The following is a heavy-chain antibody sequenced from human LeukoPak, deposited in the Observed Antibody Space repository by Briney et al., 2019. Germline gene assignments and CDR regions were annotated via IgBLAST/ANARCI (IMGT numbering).Heavy chain of an antibody. Sequence: SETLSLTCAVYGGSFSGYYWSWIRQPLGKGLEWIGEINHSGSTNYNPSLKGRVTISVDTSKNQFSLKLSSVTAADTAVYYCARGPTTSPTDVWGKGTTVTVSS. J-gene: IGHJ6*04. CDR1: GGSFSGYY. D-gene: IGHD1-26*01. CDR2: INHSGST. CDR3: ARGPTTSPTDV. V-gene: IGHV4-34*01.